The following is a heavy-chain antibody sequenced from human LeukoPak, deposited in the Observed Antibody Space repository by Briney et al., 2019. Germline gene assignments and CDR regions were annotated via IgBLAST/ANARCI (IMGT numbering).Heavy chain of an antibody. Sequence: PSETLSLTCTLPRGSIRSYYWSWIRQPAGKGLEWIGRIYTSGSTNYNPSLKSRVTMSVDTSKNQFSLKLSSVTAADTAVYYCARGRYYYDSSGYPTPYYFDYWGQGTLVTVSA. D-gene: IGHD3-22*01. J-gene: IGHJ4*02. CDR1: RGSIRSYY. V-gene: IGHV4-4*07. CDR3: ARGRYYYDSSGYPTPYYFDY. CDR2: IYTSGST.